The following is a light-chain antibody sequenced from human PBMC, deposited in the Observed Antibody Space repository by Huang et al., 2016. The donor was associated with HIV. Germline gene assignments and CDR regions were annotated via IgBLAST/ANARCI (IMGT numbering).Light chain of an antibody. V-gene: IGKV1-5*03. CDR1: QSVSTR. J-gene: IGKJ3*01. CDR3: QQYNTFT. CDR2: EAS. Sequence: DIQMTQSPSTLSAAIGDRFTITCRASQSVSTRLAWDQQKPGKAPRLLIQEASSLESGVPSRFSGSVSGTEFTLTISSLQPDDSATYSCQQYNTFTFGPGTKVDI.